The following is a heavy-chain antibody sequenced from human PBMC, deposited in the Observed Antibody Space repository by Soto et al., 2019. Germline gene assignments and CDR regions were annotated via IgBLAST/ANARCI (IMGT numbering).Heavy chain of an antibody. J-gene: IGHJ6*02. CDR1: GGPFSSHA. V-gene: IGHV1-69*01. D-gene: IGHD6-13*01. CDR3: ARRIAAVGPCYYNGMDV. CDR2: IIPIFGTA. Sequence: SVKISCKASGGPFSSHALSWVRQAPGQGLEWMGGIIPIFGTANYAQKFQGRVTITADESTSTAYMELSSLSYEDMAVYYCARRIAAVGPCYYNGMDVWFQGTRGRVSS.